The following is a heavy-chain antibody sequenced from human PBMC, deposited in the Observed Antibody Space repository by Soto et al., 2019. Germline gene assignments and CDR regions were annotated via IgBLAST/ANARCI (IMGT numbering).Heavy chain of an antibody. CDR1: GYSFAGHY. Sequence: ASVKVSCKTSGYSFAGHYLHWVRQAPGQGLDWMGWINPNSGGTIYSQKFQGRVTMTRDTSISTAYMVLTSLRSDDTAVYYCARDSHYDILTGYSRNAFDMWGRGTVVT. CDR2: INPNSGGT. V-gene: IGHV1-2*02. D-gene: IGHD3-9*01. J-gene: IGHJ3*02. CDR3: ARDSHYDILTGYSRNAFDM.